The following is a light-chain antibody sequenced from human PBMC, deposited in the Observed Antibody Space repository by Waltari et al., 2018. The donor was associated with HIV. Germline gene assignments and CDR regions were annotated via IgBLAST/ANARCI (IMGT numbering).Light chain of an antibody. CDR2: QDT. Sequence: SYDLTQPPSLSVSPGQTANITCSGDNLGERFASWYHQKPGQSPILVIFQDTNRPSGVPARSSGANSGNTATLTISGTQPMDEGDYYCQAWVSSSVVFGGGTKLTVL. V-gene: IGLV3-1*01. CDR1: NLGERF. CDR3: QAWVSSSVV. J-gene: IGLJ2*01.